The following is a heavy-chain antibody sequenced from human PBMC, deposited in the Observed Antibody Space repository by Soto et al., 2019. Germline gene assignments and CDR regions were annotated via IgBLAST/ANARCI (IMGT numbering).Heavy chain of an antibody. V-gene: IGHV4-34*01. CDR3: VRAGYCSGGSCYFRPTFDY. Sequence: SETLSLTCAVYGGSFSGYYWSWIRQPPGKGLEWIGEINHSGSTNYNPSLKSRVTISVDTSKNQFSLKLSSVTAADTAVYYCVRAGYCSGGSCYFRPTFDYWGQGTLVTVSS. D-gene: IGHD2-15*01. CDR1: GGSFSGYY. J-gene: IGHJ4*02. CDR2: INHSGST.